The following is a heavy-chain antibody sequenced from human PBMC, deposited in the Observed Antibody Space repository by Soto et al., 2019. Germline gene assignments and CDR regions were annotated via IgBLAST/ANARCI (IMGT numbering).Heavy chain of an antibody. CDR2: LSSSGGTT. V-gene: IGHV3-23*01. Sequence: PGGSLRISCAACGLRFYIYAMTGARQAPGKGLEWVSGLSSSGGTTHYADSVKGRFTISRDNSKNTLFLQMNSLRAEDTAVYYCAKLPRGSAPENDYWGQGTLVTV. J-gene: IGHJ4*02. D-gene: IGHD6-25*01. CDR3: AKLPRGSAPENDY. CDR1: GLRFYIYA.